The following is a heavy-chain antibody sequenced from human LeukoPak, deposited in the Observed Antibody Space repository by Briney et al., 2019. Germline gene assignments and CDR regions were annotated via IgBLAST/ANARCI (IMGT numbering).Heavy chain of an antibody. J-gene: IGHJ4*02. CDR3: AKGGDSSGYYDY. CDR1: GITLSNYG. V-gene: IGHV3-23*01. D-gene: IGHD3-22*01. Sequence: GGSLRLSCAVSGITLSNYGMSWVRQAPGKGPEWVAGISGSGGSAYYADAVKGRFTISRDNPKNTLYLQMNSLRAEDTAVYYCAKGGDSSGYYDYWGQGTLVTVSS. CDR2: ISGSGGSA.